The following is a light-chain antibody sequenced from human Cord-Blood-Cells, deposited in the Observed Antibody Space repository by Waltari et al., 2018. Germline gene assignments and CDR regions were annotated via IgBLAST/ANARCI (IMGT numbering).Light chain of an antibody. V-gene: IGLV2-14*03. J-gene: IGLJ1*01. CDR1: SSDVSGYND. Sequence: QSALTQPASVSGSPGPSITIPCTGTSSDVSGYNDVSWYQQHPGNAPKLMIYDVSNRPAGVSNRFSGSKSGNTASLTISGLQAEDEADYYCSSYTSSSTYVFGTGTKVTVL. CDR3: SSYTSSSTYV. CDR2: DVS.